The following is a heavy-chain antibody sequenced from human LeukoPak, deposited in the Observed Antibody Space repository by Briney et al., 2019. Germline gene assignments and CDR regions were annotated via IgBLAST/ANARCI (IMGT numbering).Heavy chain of an antibody. CDR3: ARDRGGSYLQGYFLH. Sequence: SGSGGSTYYADSVKGRFTISRDNSKNTLYLQMNSLRVEDTAVYYCARDRGGSYLQGYFLHWGQGSLVIVSS. J-gene: IGHJ1*01. V-gene: IGHV3-23*01. CDR2: SGSGGST. D-gene: IGHD1-26*01.